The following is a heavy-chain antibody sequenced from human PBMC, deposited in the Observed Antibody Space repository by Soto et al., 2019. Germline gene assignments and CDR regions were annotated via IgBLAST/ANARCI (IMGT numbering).Heavy chain of an antibody. D-gene: IGHD1-26*01. J-gene: IGHJ5*02. CDR3: ARRLGFSGVGPSTSNWFDP. CDR2: ISSSGNTI. Sequence: QVQLVESGGGLVKPGGSLRLSCAASGFTLSDYYMSWMRQAPGKGLEWLSYISSSGNTIYYATSVKGRFTISRDNAKNSLSLQMNSRTAEDTAVYYCARRLGFSGVGPSTSNWFDPWGQGTLVTVSS. CDR1: GFTLSDYY. V-gene: IGHV3-11*01.